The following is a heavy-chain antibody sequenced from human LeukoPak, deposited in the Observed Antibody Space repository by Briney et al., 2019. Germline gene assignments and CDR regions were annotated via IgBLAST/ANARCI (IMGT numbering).Heavy chain of an antibody. Sequence: GGSLRLSCAASGFTFSDHYMDWVRQAPGKGLEWVGRTRNKANSYTTEYAASVKGRFTISRDDSKNSLYLQMNSLKTEDTAVYYCASHQYDFWSGERDYYYYYMDVWGKGTTVTVSS. CDR1: GFTFSDHY. J-gene: IGHJ6*03. CDR2: TRNKANSYTT. V-gene: IGHV3-72*01. D-gene: IGHD3-3*01. CDR3: ASHQYDFWSGERDYYYYYMDV.